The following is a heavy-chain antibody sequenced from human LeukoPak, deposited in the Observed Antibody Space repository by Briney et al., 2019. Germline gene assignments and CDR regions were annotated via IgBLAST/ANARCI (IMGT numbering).Heavy chain of an antibody. J-gene: IGHJ3*02. CDR1: GFTFSSYA. Sequence: TGGSLRLSCAASGFTFSSYAMSWVRQAPGKGLEWVSAISGSGGSTYYADSVKGRFTISRDNSKNTLYLQMNSLRAEDTAVYYCAKDLPESMVRGVILTGIDAFDIWGQGTMVTVSS. CDR2: ISGSGGST. D-gene: IGHD3-10*01. CDR3: AKDLPESMVRGVILTGIDAFDI. V-gene: IGHV3-23*01.